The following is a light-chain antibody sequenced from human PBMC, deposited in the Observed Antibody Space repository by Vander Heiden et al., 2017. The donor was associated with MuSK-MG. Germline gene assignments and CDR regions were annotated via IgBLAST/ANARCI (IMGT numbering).Light chain of an antibody. CDR1: NVGSES. CDR2: DDV. V-gene: IGLV3-21*02. J-gene: IGLJ1*01. CDR3: QMWDRSNDLYV. Sequence: SSILTQPPSVSVAPGHTARIPCGGTNVGSESVHWYQQMPGQAPVVVVYDDVDRPSGIPERFSGSNSGNTATLTISRVEAGDEADYDCQMWDRSNDLYVFGTGTKLTVL.